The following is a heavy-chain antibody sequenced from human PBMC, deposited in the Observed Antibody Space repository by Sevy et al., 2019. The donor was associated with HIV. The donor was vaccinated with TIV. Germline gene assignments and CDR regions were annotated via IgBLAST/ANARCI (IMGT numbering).Heavy chain of an antibody. CDR2: INPNSGGT. Sequence: ASVKVSCKASGYTFTGYYMHWVRQAPGQGLEWMGRINPNSGGTNYAQKFQGRVTMTRDTSISTAYMELSRLRSDDTAVYYCARGGDIVVVPAAPHDAFDIWGQWTMVTVSS. CDR3: ARGGDIVVVPAAPHDAFDI. D-gene: IGHD2-2*01. V-gene: IGHV1-2*06. J-gene: IGHJ3*02. CDR1: GYTFTGYY.